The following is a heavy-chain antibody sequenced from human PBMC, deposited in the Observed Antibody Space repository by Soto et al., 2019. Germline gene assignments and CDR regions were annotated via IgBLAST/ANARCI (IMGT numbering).Heavy chain of an antibody. J-gene: IGHJ5*02. CDR2: ISGSGGST. Sequence: GGSLRLSCAASGFTFSSYAMSWVRQAPGKGLEWVSAISGSGGSTYYADSVKGRFTISRDNSKNTLYLQMNSLRAEDTAVYYCAKDGPYYGSGPLRFDPWGQGTLVTVSS. D-gene: IGHD3-10*01. V-gene: IGHV3-23*01. CDR3: AKDGPYYGSGPLRFDP. CDR1: GFTFSSYA.